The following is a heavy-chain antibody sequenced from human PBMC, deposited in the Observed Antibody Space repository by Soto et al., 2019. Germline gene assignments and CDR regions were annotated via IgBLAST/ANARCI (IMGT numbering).Heavy chain of an antibody. CDR3: AEDRGWGVVSPSHDY. CDR1: GFTFRNFV. J-gene: IGHJ4*02. CDR2: IRGNGGET. Sequence: EVQLLESGGGIVQPGGSLRVSCVASGFTFRNFVMRWVRQAPGKGLEWVSAIRGNGGETFYADSVKGRFTISRDNSKKPLYLKMTSLRDEEAAQYCWAEDRGWGVVSPSHDYWGQGTLVTVSS. V-gene: IGHV3-23*01. D-gene: IGHD2-21*01.